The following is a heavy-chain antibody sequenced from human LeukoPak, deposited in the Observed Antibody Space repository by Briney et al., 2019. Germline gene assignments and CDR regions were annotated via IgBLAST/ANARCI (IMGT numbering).Heavy chain of an antibody. Sequence: PGGSLRLSCAASGFIFSNYWMHWVRQAPGKGLVWVSRINSDGSSTNYADFVKGRFTISRDNAKNTLYLQMNSLRVEDTAVYYCGRRGGFYEGLDYWGQGTLVTVSS. D-gene: IGHD3-22*01. CDR2: INSDGSST. V-gene: IGHV3-74*01. CDR1: GFIFSNYW. J-gene: IGHJ4*02. CDR3: GRRGGFYEGLDY.